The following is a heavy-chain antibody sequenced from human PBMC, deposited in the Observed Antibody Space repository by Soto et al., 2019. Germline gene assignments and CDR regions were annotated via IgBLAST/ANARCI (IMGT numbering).Heavy chain of an antibody. D-gene: IGHD3-10*01. CDR1: GGSFSGYY. J-gene: IGHJ5*02. Sequence: QVQLQQWGAGLLKPSETLSLTCAVDGGSFSGYYWSWIRQPPGKGLEWIGEIKHSGSTNYNPSLKSRVTISVDTSKNQFSLKLSSVTAADTAVYYCARKWFGELFGGFDPWGQGTLVTVSS. CDR2: IKHSGST. V-gene: IGHV4-34*01. CDR3: ARKWFGELFGGFDP.